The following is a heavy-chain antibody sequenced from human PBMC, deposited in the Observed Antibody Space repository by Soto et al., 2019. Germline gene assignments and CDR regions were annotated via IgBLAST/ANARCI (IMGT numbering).Heavy chain of an antibody. D-gene: IGHD6-13*01. Sequence: PGGSLRLSCVASGFTFSSYGMHWVRQAPGKGLEWVAVISYDGSNKYYADSVKGRFTISRDNSKNTLYLQMNSLRAEDTAVYYCAKICALRQQFDIWGQGTMVTVSS. CDR1: GFTFSSYG. CDR3: AKICALRQQFDI. J-gene: IGHJ3*02. CDR2: ISYDGSNK. V-gene: IGHV3-30*18.